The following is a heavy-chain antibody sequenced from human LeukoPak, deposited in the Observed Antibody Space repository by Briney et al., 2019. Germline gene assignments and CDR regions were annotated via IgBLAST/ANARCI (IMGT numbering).Heavy chain of an antibody. J-gene: IGHJ4*02. Sequence: ASVKVSCKASGYTFTSYGISWVRQAPGQGLEWMGWISAYNGNTNYAQKLQGRVTMTTDTSTSTAYMELRSLRSDDTAVYYCARGAPHSSSWCMGDYWGQGTLVAVSS. D-gene: IGHD6-13*01. CDR1: GYTFTSYG. V-gene: IGHV1-18*01. CDR3: ARGAPHSSSWCMGDY. CDR2: ISAYNGNT.